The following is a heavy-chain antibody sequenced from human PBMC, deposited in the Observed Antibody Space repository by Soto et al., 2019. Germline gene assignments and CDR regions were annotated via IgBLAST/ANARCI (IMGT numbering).Heavy chain of an antibody. V-gene: IGHV1-8*01. J-gene: IGHJ5*02. Sequence: ASVKVSCKASGYIFTNNDVSWVRQATGQGLEWMGWMNPGSGDTGYAQKFQGRVTMTRNISIATAYMELSSLRADDTAIYYCARMASFGSLNWFDPWGQGTLVTVSS. CDR3: ARMASFGSLNWFDP. D-gene: IGHD5-18*01. CDR1: GYIFTNND. CDR2: MNPGSGDT.